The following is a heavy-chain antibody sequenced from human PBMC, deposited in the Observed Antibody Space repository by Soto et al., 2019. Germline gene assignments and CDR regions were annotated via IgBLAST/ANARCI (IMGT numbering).Heavy chain of an antibody. CDR3: ARTGLYCSGGTCYTVFGSAYYYMDV. J-gene: IGHJ6*03. V-gene: IGHV3-48*01. D-gene: IGHD2-15*01. CDR1: GFTFSSYS. Sequence: GGSLRLSCAASGFTFSSYSMNWVRQAPGKGLEWVSYISSSSSTIYYADSVKGRFTISRDNAKNSLYLQMNSLRAEDTAVCYCARTGLYCSGGTCYTVFGSAYYYMDVWGKGTTVTVSS. CDR2: ISSSSSTI.